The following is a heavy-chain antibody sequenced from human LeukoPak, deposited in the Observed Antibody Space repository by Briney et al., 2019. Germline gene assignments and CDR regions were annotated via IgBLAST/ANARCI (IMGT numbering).Heavy chain of an antibody. CDR3: ASGPIAFDI. Sequence: GGSLRLSCAASGFTFSDYYMSWIRQAPGKGLEWVSYISSSGSTIYYADSVKGGFTISRENAKSSLYLQMNSKRAEDTAVCYCASGPIAFDIWGQGTMVTVS. CDR2: ISSSGSTI. J-gene: IGHJ3*02. CDR1: GFTFSDYY. V-gene: IGHV3-11*01.